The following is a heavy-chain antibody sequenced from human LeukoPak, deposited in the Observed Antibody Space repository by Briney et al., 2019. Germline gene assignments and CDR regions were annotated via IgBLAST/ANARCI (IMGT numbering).Heavy chain of an antibody. CDR3: AREHYYDSSGYYEISPDY. D-gene: IGHD3-22*01. CDR2: ISAYNGNT. V-gene: IGHV1-18*04. Sequence: PGASVKVSCTASGYTFTSYYLHWVRQAPGQGLEWMGWISAYNGNTNYAQKLQGRVTMTTDTSTSTAYMELRSLRSDDTAVYYCAREHYYDSSGYYEISPDYWGQGTLVTVSS. J-gene: IGHJ4*02. CDR1: GYTFTSYY.